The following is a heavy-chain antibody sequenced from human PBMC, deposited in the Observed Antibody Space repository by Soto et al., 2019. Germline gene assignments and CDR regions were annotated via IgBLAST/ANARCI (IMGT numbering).Heavy chain of an antibody. V-gene: IGHV1-46*01. J-gene: IGHJ4*02. CDR2: INPSGGST. CDR3: ASGSYDYVWGSYRYTDRFDY. D-gene: IGHD3-16*02. Sequence: ASVKVSCKASGYTFTSYYMHWVRQAPGQGLEWMGIINPSGGSTSYAQKFQGRVTMTRDTSTSTVYMELGSLRSEDTAVYYCASGSYDYVWGSYRYTDRFDYWGQGTLVTVSS. CDR1: GYTFTSYY.